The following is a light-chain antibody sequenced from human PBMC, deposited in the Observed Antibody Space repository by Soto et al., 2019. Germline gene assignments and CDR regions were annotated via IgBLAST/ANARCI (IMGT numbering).Light chain of an antibody. CDR3: SAWDDSRNGPV. J-gene: IGLJ3*02. Sequence: QSVLTQPPSASGTPGQRVTVSCSGSRSNIGSHPVHWYQQLPGTAPKLLIFNKNLRPSGVPDRFSGSKSGTSASLAISGLQSEDEAHYYCSAWDDSRNGPVFGGGTKLTVL. V-gene: IGLV1-44*01. CDR2: NKN. CDR1: RSNIGSHP.